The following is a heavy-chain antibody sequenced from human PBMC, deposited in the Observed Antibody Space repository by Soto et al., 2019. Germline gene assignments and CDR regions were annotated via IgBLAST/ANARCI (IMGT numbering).Heavy chain of an antibody. CDR1: GFTFSSYA. Sequence: QVQLVESGGGVVQPGRSLRLSCAASGFTFSSYAMHWVRQAPGKGLEWVAAISYDGSNKYYADSVKGRFTISRDNSKNTLYLQMNSLRAEDTAVYYCAREQQLGTGMDVWGQGTTVTVSS. J-gene: IGHJ6*02. V-gene: IGHV3-30-3*01. CDR2: ISYDGSNK. CDR3: AREQQLGTGMDV. D-gene: IGHD6-13*01.